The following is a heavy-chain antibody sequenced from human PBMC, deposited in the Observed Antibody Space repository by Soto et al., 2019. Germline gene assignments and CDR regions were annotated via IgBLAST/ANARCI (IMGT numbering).Heavy chain of an antibody. Sequence: QVQLVESGGGVVQPGRSLRLSCAASGFDFSTYGMHWVRQAPGKGLEWVAVIWYDGSNKYYGDSVKVRFTISRDNSKNTLYLQMNSLRGEDTAVYYCARAVGPFDYWGQGTLVTVSS. CDR1: GFDFSTYG. CDR2: IWYDGSNK. V-gene: IGHV3-33*01. D-gene: IGHD2-2*01. CDR3: ARAVGPFDY. J-gene: IGHJ4*02.